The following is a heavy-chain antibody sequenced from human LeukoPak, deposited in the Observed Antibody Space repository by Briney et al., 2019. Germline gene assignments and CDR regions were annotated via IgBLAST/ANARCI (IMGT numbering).Heavy chain of an antibody. Sequence: SETLSLTCAVYGGSFSDYYWSRIRQPPGKGLEWIAEINHSGSTNYNPSLKSRVTISVDTSKNQFSLKLSSVTAVDTAVYYCARGLRIRYFDWLLSDAFEIWGQGTMVTVSS. CDR2: INHSGST. D-gene: IGHD3-9*01. CDR1: GGSFSDYY. V-gene: IGHV4-34*01. J-gene: IGHJ3*02. CDR3: ARGLRIRYFDWLLSDAFEI.